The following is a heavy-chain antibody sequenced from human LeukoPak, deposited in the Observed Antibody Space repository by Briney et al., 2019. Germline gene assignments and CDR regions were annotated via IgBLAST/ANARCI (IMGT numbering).Heavy chain of an antibody. CDR2: IYYSGYT. CDR1: GGSISSYH. V-gene: IGHV4-59*08. D-gene: IGHD1-26*01. Sequence: PSETLSLTCTVSGGSISSYHWSWIRQPPGKGLKWIGNIYYSGYTTYSPSLKSRVTISVDTSKNQFSLKLSSVTAADTAVYYCARHHSGSYSFIPDFGYWGQGTLVTVSS. J-gene: IGHJ4*02. CDR3: ARHHSGSYSFIPDFGY.